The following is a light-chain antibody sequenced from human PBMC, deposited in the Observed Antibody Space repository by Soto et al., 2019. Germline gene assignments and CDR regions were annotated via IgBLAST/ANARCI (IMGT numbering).Light chain of an antibody. J-gene: IGLJ2*01. CDR3: GPGVSSLGVGQ. Sequence: QSVLTQPPSVSAAPGQKVTISCSGSSSNIGNNYVSWYQQLPGTAPKLLIYDDDKRPSGIPDRFSGSKSGTSATLGITGLQTDGGADYYGGPGVSSLGVGQVGGGTRLTV. CDR2: DDD. CDR1: SSNIGNNY. V-gene: IGLV1-51*01.